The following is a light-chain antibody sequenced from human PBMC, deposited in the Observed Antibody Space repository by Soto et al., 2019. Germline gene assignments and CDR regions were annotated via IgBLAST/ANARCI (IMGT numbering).Light chain of an antibody. V-gene: IGLV2-23*02. J-gene: IGLJ1*01. CDR3: WSYAGSFTYV. Sequence: QSVLAQPASVSGSPGQSITISCTGSSSDVGSYTLVSWYQQHPGKVPKLMIYEVSKRPSGVSVRFSGSRSVNTASLTISGLQAEDEADYFCWSYAGSFTYVFGTGTKDTVL. CDR2: EVS. CDR1: SSDVGSYTL.